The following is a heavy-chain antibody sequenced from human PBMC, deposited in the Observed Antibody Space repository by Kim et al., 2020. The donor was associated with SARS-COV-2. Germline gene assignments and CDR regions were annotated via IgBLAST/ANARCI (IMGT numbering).Heavy chain of an antibody. D-gene: IGHD3-10*01. CDR1: GFTFSSYG. Sequence: GGSLRLSCAASGFTFSSYGMHWVRQAPGKGLEWVAVISYDGSNKYYADSVKGRFTISRDNSKNTLYLQMNSLRAEDTAVYYCAKDGARGGYYGSGRGYFDLWGRGTLVTVSS. CDR2: ISYDGSNK. CDR3: AKDGARGGYYGSGRGYFDL. V-gene: IGHV3-30*18. J-gene: IGHJ2*01.